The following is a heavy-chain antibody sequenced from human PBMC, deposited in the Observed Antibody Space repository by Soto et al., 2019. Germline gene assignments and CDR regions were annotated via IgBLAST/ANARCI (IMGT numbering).Heavy chain of an antibody. CDR3: ARDRNWKGYYGMDV. Sequence: PSETLSLTCTVSGGSISGYYWSWIRQPPGKGLEWIGYMYYSGSTNYNPSLKSRVTKSVDTSKNQFSLKLSSVTAADTAVYYWARDRNWKGYYGMDVWGQGTTVTVSS. D-gene: IGHD1-1*01. CDR2: MYYSGST. V-gene: IGHV4-59*01. CDR1: GGSISGYY. J-gene: IGHJ6*02.